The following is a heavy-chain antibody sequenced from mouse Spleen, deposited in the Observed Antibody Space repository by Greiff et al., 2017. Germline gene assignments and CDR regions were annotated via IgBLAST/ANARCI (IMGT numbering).Heavy chain of an antibody. CDR3: TTAGGHAY. D-gene: IGHD3-3*01. CDR1: GFNIKDDY. J-gene: IGHJ3*01. Sequence: EVQLQQSGAELVRPGASVKLSCTASGFNIKDDYMHWVKQRPEQGLEWIGWIDPENGDTEYASKFQGKATITADTSSNTAYLQLSSLTSEDTAVYYCTTAGGHAYWGQGTLVTVSA. CDR2: IDPENGDT. V-gene: IGHV14-4*01.